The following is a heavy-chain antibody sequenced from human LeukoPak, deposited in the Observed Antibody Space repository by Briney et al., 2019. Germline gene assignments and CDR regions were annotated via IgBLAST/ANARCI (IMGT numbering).Heavy chain of an antibody. Sequence: KPSETLSLTCTVSGGSISSSSYYWGWIRQPPGKGLEWIGSIYHSGSTYYNPSLKSRVTISVDTSKNQFSLKLSSVTAADTAVYYCARVPSSRSRTRLGGLGYFDYWGQGTLVTVSS. CDR2: IYHSGST. J-gene: IGHJ4*02. V-gene: IGHV4-39*07. CDR3: ARVPSSRSRTRLGGLGYFDY. D-gene: IGHD6-13*01. CDR1: GGSISSSSYY.